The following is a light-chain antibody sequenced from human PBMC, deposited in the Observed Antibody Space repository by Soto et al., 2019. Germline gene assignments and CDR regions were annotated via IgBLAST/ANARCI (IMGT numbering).Light chain of an antibody. CDR3: QQYANSPMYT. Sequence: EIVLTQSPGTLSLSPGERATLSCRASQSVTSSYLSWYQQKPGQAPRLLIYGASGRATGITDRFSGSGSGTDLTLTSSRLEPKDFAVYYCQQYANSPMYTFGQGTKLEIK. CDR2: GAS. CDR1: QSVTSSY. V-gene: IGKV3-20*01. J-gene: IGKJ2*01.